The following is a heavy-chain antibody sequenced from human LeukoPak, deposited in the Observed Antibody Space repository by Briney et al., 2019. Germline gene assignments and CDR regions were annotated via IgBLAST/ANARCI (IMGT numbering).Heavy chain of an antibody. CDR2: IKQDGSEK. CDR1: GFTFSSWW. CDR3: ARGHIGMDV. J-gene: IGHJ6*04. D-gene: IGHD5-12*01. Sequence: GGSLRLSCAVSGFTFSSWWMTWVRQAPGKGLEWVANIKQDGSEKNYVDSVKGRFTISRDNAKNSLDLQMNRLRAEDTAVYYCARGHIGMDVWGKGTTVTVSS. V-gene: IGHV3-7*01.